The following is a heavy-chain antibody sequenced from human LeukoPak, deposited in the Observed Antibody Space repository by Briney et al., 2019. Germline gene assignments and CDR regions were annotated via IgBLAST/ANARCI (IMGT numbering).Heavy chain of an antibody. Sequence: SETLSLTGTVSGYSISSGYYWGWIRQPPGKGLEWIGRIYTSGSTNYNPSLKIRVTMSVDTSKNQFSLTLSSVPAADTAVYYCARSGSYYMRKNWFDPWGQGTLVTVS. V-gene: IGHV4-38-2*02. CDR1: GYSISSGYY. J-gene: IGHJ5*02. CDR2: IYTSGST. CDR3: ARSGSYYMRKNWFDP. D-gene: IGHD1-26*01.